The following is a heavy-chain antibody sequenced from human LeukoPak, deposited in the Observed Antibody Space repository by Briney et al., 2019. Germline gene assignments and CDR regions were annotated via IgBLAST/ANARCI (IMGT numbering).Heavy chain of an antibody. D-gene: IGHD5-12*01. CDR1: GYTFTRYD. CDR2: MNPKSGNT. CDR3: ARSSDYAGGNFDY. J-gene: IGHJ4*02. Sequence: GASVKVSCKASGYTFTRYDINWVRQAPGQGREWMGWMNPKSGNTGYAQKLQGRVTITRTTSISTAYMELSSLRSEDTAVYYCARSSDYAGGNFDYWGQGTLVTVSS. V-gene: IGHV1-8*03.